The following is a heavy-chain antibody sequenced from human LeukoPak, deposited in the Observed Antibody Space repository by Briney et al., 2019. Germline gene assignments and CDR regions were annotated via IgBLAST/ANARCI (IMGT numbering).Heavy chain of an antibody. D-gene: IGHD5-12*01. Sequence: TSETLSLTCTVSGGSISSSSYYWGWIRQPPGKGLEWIGSIYYSGSTYYNPSLKSRVTISVDTSKNQFSLKLSSVTAADTAVYYRARDQADRYSGYDLGGGDDAFDIWGQGTMVTVSS. CDR1: GGSISSSSYY. CDR3: ARDQADRYSGYDLGGGDDAFDI. V-gene: IGHV4-39*07. CDR2: IYYSGST. J-gene: IGHJ3*02.